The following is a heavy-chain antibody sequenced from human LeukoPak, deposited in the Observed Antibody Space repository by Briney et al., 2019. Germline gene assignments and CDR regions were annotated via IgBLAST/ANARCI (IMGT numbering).Heavy chain of an antibody. D-gene: IGHD3-10*01. J-gene: IGHJ4*02. Sequence: PGGSLRLSCAASGFTFSSYAMSSVRQAPGKGLEWVSTITGSGGNTWYADSVKGRFTISRDNSKNTLYLQMNSLRAEDTAVYYCANDRAANSYVFDYWGEGPLVTVSS. CDR1: GFTFSSYA. CDR3: ANDRAANSYVFDY. V-gene: IGHV3-23*01. CDR2: ITGSGGNT.